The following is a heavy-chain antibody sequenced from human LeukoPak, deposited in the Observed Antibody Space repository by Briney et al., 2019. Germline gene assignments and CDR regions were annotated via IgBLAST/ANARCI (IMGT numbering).Heavy chain of an antibody. CDR1: GFTVSSNS. CDR2: IYSGGST. J-gene: IGHJ4*02. V-gene: IGHV3-53*05. Sequence: GGSLRLSCTVSGFTVSSNSMSWVRQAPGKGLEWVSFIYSGGSTYYADSVKGRFTISRDNSKNTLYLQMNSLRAEDTAVYYCAKLSRDGTFDYWGQGTLVTVSS. D-gene: IGHD5-24*01. CDR3: AKLSRDGTFDY.